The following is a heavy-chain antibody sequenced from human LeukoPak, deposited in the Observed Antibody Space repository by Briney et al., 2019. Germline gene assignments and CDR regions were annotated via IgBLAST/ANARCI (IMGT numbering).Heavy chain of an antibody. J-gene: IGHJ4*02. V-gene: IGHV3-30*03. D-gene: IGHD3-9*01. CDR1: GFTFSDEG. Sequence: GGSLRLSCAASGFTFSDEGMHWVRQAPGKGLEWVAVISYDGGETYYADSVKGRFTISRDNSKKTASLQMNSLRPEDTAVYYCAFGIDWSFEYWGQGTLVTVSS. CDR3: AFGIDWSFEY. CDR2: ISYDGGET.